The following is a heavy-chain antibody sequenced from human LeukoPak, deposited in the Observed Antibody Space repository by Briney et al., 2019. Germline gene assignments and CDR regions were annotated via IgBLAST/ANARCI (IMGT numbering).Heavy chain of an antibody. CDR2: IDYGGGAT. V-gene: IGHV3-23*01. Sequence: GGSLRLSCAASGFTFNTYAMNWVRQTPGKGLEWVSSIDYGGGATYYADSVKGRFAISRDNSKNTLYLQMNSLRAEDTAVYYCAKTTAMTTVLSGFDYWGQGTLVTVSS. J-gene: IGHJ4*02. CDR3: AKTTAMTTVLSGFDY. D-gene: IGHD4-23*01. CDR1: GFTFNTYA.